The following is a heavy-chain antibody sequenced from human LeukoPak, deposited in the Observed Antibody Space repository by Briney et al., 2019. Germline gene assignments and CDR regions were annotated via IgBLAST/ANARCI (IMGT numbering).Heavy chain of an antibody. CDR1: GFTFSSYA. V-gene: IGHV3-23*01. D-gene: IGHD6-19*01. Sequence: GGSLRLSCAASGFTFSSYAMSWDRQAPGKGLEWVSAISGSGGSTYYADSVKGRFTISRDNSKNTLYLQMNSLRAEDTAVYYCAKSVDSSGWTSGKIDYWGQGTLVTVSS. J-gene: IGHJ4*02. CDR3: AKSVDSSGWTSGKIDY. CDR2: ISGSGGST.